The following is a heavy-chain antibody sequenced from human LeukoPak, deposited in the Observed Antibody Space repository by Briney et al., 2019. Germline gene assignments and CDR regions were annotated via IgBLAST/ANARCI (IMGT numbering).Heavy chain of an antibody. Sequence: GGSLRLSCAASGFTFRSYAMSWVRQAPGKGLEWVSTMSGSGGSTYNADSVRGRFTISRDNSKNTLYLQMNSLRAEDTAVYYCAKGSVAGTGDYWGQGTLVTVSS. J-gene: IGHJ4*02. D-gene: IGHD6-19*01. CDR3: AKGSVAGTGDY. V-gene: IGHV3-23*01. CDR2: MSGSGGST. CDR1: GFTFRSYA.